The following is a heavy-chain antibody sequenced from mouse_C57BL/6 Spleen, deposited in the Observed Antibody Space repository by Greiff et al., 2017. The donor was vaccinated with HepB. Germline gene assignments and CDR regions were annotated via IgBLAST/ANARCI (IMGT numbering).Heavy chain of an antibody. J-gene: IGHJ4*01. Sequence: QVQLQQPGAELVMPGASVKLSCKASGYTFTSYWMHWVKQRPGQGLEWIGEIDPSDSYTNYNQKFKGKSTLTVDKSSSTAYMQLSSLTSEDSAVYYCARWIMVRTEGYAMDYWGQGTSVTVSS. CDR2: IDPSDSYT. CDR3: ARWIMVRTEGYAMDY. V-gene: IGHV1-69*01. CDR1: GYTFTSYW. D-gene: IGHD2-2*01.